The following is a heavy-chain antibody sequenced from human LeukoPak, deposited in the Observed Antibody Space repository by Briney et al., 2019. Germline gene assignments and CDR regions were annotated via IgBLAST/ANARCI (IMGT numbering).Heavy chain of an antibody. Sequence: ASVKVSCKASGYTFTSYGISWVRQAPGQGLEWMGWISAYNGNTNYAQKFQGRVTMTRDMSTSTVYMELSSLRSEDTAVYYCARDKEVGFDPWGQGTLVTVSS. J-gene: IGHJ5*02. CDR3: ARDKEVGFDP. CDR1: GYTFTSYG. V-gene: IGHV1-18*01. D-gene: IGHD2-15*01. CDR2: ISAYNGNT.